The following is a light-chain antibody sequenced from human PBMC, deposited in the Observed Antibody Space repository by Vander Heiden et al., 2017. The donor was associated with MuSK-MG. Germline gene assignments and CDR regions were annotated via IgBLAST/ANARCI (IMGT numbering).Light chain of an antibody. CDR1: SSAVDDYNY. CDR3: CSNAGSDTWV. V-gene: IGLV2-11*01. CDR2: DVS. J-gene: IGLJ3*02. Sequence: QSALTQPRSVSGSPGQSVTISCTGTSSAVDDYNYVSWYQQHPGKAPNLMIFDVSKRPSGVPDRFSGSKSGNTATLTISGLQADDEADYFCCSNAGSDTWVFGGGTKLTVL.